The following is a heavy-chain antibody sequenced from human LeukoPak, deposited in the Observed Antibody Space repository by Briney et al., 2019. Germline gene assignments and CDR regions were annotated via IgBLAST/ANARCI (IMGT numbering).Heavy chain of an antibody. CDR2: IYYSGST. CDR3: ARVGYYDSSGYIIDYGMDA. V-gene: IGHV4-59*01. J-gene: IGHJ6*02. Sequence: SETLSLTCTVSGGSISSYYWSWIRQPPGKGLEWIGYIYYSGSTNYNPSLKSRVTISVDTSKNQFSLKLSSVTAADTAVYYCARVGYYDSSGYIIDYGMDAWGQGTTVTVSS. CDR1: GGSISSYY. D-gene: IGHD3-22*01.